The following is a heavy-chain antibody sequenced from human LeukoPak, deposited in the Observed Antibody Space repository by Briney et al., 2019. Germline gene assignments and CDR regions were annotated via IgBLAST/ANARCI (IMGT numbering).Heavy chain of an antibody. CDR3: AKGSDWKSSEEDS. J-gene: IGHJ4*02. CDR2: ISNSGGNT. D-gene: IGHD6-19*01. CDR1: GFTFSSYA. Sequence: PGGSLRLSCAASGFTFSSYAMGWVRQAPGKGLEWVSSISNSGGNTYYAVSVRGRFTISRDNSKNTLYLQMSSLRAEDTAVYYCAKGSDWKSSEEDSWGQGTLVIVSS. V-gene: IGHV3-23*01.